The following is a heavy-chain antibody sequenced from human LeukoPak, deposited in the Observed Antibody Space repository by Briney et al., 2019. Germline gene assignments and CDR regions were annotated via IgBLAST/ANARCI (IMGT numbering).Heavy chain of an antibody. Sequence: SETLSLTCTVSGVSISRSSYYWGWIRQPPGRGLEWIGSIYYNGSPYYNPSLKSRVTISVDTSKNQFSLKLSSVTAADTAVYYCARSSITMIVVVGDFDYWGQGTLVTVSS. CDR1: GVSISRSSYY. V-gene: IGHV4-39*01. CDR3: ARSSITMIVVVGDFDY. D-gene: IGHD3-22*01. CDR2: IYYNGSP. J-gene: IGHJ4*02.